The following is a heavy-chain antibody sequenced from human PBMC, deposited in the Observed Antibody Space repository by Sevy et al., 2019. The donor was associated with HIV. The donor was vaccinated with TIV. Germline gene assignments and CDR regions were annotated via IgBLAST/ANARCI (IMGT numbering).Heavy chain of an antibody. Sequence: GESLKISCKGSGYSFTSYWIGWVRQMPGKGLEWMGIIYPGDSDTRYSPSFQGQLTISADKAICTAYLRWCSLKASDTAMYYSARHAKGDYIVATYNLEWDQSLGCMDVWGQGTTVTVSS. CDR2: IYPGDSDT. J-gene: IGHJ6*02. CDR3: ARHAKGDYIVATYNLEWDQSLGCMDV. V-gene: IGHV5-51*01. D-gene: IGHD5-12*01. CDR1: GYSFTSYW.